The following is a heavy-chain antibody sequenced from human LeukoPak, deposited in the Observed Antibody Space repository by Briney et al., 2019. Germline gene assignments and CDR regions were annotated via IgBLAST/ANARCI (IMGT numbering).Heavy chain of an antibody. V-gene: IGHV3-48*03. Sequence: GGSLRLSCAASGFTFSSYEMNWVRQAPGKGLEWVSYISSSGSTIYYADSVKGRFTISRDNAKNSLYLQMNSLRAEDTAVYYCGRDDGKDSSGYYYGYYYMKVWGKGTTVTGSS. J-gene: IGHJ6*03. CDR2: ISSSGSTI. CDR3: GRDDGKDSSGYYYGYYYMKV. CDR1: GFTFSSYE. D-gene: IGHD3-22*01.